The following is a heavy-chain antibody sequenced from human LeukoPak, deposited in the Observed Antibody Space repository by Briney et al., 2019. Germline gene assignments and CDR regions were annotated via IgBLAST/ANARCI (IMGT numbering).Heavy chain of an antibody. J-gene: IGHJ5*02. CDR2: VSDSGDAT. CDR3: ARDPPYSSSWYVP. Sequence: GGSLRLSCAASGFTFRSYAMSWVRQPPGKGLEWVSAVSDSGDATRYADSVKGRFTISRDNAKNSLYLQMNSLRAEDTAVYYCARDPPYSSSWYVPWGQGTLVTVSS. V-gene: IGHV3-23*01. D-gene: IGHD6-13*01. CDR1: GFTFRSYA.